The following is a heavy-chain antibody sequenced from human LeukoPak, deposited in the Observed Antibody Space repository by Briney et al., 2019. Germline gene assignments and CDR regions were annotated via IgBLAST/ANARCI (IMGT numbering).Heavy chain of an antibody. D-gene: IGHD2-15*01. V-gene: IGHV4-39*07. J-gene: IGHJ4*02. CDR3: ASRYCSGGSCYPFLSY. CDR1: GGSISSSSYY. CDR2: IYHSGST. Sequence: SETLSLTCTVSGGSISSSSYYWGWIRQPPGKGLEWIGEIYHSGSTNYNPSLKSRVTISVDKSKNQFSLKLSSVTAADTAVYYCASRYCSGGSCYPFLSYWGQGTLVTVSS.